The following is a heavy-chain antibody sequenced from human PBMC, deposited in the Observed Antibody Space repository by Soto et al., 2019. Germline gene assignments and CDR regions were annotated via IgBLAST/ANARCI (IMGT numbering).Heavy chain of an antibody. CDR3: ARGTFGYCSGGSCKGRIRWFDP. D-gene: IGHD2-15*01. CDR2: IYYSGST. CDR1: GGSISSNIYY. Sequence: PSETLSLTCTVSGGSISSNIYYWGWIRQPPGKGLEWIGNIYYSGSTNYNPSLKSRVTISVDTSKNQFSLKLSSVTAADTAVYYCARGTFGYCSGGSCKGRIRWFDPWGQGTLVTVSS. V-gene: IGHV4-61*05. J-gene: IGHJ5*02.